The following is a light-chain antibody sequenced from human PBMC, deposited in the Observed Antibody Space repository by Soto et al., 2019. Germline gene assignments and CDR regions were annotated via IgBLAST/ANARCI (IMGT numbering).Light chain of an antibody. Sequence: DIQMTQSPSTLSASVGDRVTITCRASQSISSWLAWYQQKPGKAPRLLIYRASILESGVPSRFSGSGSGTEFSLTISSLQPDDFATYYCQQYSSYFRTFGQGTKVDIK. J-gene: IGKJ1*01. CDR3: QQYSSYFRT. V-gene: IGKV1-5*03. CDR1: QSISSW. CDR2: RAS.